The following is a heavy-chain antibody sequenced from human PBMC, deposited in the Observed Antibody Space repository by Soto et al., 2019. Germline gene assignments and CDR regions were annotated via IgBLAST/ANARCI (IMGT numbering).Heavy chain of an antibody. CDR1: GFAVSSND. J-gene: IGHJ3*02. V-gene: IGHV3-53*01. Sequence: EVQLVESGGGLIQPGGSLRLSCATSGFAVSSNDVTWVRQAPGKGLEWVALLYTGAKTDYAASVKDRFSLSRDNSKNTLYLQVDSLTGADTAVYFCASAKAVVVAPLDIWGQGTMVTVSS. CDR3: ASAKAVVVAPLDI. D-gene: IGHD2-15*01. CDR2: LYTGAKT.